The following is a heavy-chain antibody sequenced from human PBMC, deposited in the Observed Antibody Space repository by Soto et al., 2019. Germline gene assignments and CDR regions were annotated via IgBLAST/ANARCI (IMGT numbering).Heavy chain of an antibody. CDR2: IIPIFGTA. J-gene: IGHJ6*02. Sequence: QVQLVQSGAEVKKPGSSVKVSCKASGGTFSSYAISWVRQAPGQGLEWMGGIIPIFGTANYAQNFQGKVTITVAKLTSTAYMQLSSLRYEDTAVYYCAKEFRSSGWSEGGNYGMEVWGQGTTVTVS. V-gene: IGHV1-69*06. CDR1: GGTFSSYA. CDR3: AKEFRSSGWSEGGNYGMEV. D-gene: IGHD6-19*01.